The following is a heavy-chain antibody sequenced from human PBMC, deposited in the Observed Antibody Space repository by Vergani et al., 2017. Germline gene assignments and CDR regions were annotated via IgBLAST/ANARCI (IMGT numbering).Heavy chain of an antibody. Sequence: VQLVESGGGLVQPGGSLRLSCTASGFTFSNYWSWIRQPPGKGLEWIGEINHSGSTNYNPSLKSRVTISVDTSKNQFSLKLSSVTAADTAVYYCARGPRLYCSSTSCYTGYYYYMDVWGKGTTVTVSS. D-gene: IGHD2-2*02. CDR3: ARGPRLYCSSTSCYTGYYYYMDV. CDR2: INHSGST. J-gene: IGHJ6*03. CDR1: GFTFSNY. V-gene: IGHV4-34*01.